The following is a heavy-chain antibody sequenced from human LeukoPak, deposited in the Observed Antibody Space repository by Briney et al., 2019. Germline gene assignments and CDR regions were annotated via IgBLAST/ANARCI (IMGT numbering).Heavy chain of an antibody. D-gene: IGHD2-15*01. Sequence: GGALSLSCAASGFTFSSYGMSWARQAPGKGLEWVSAITGSGGSTYYADSGKGRFTISRDNSKNTLYLQMNSLRAEDTAVYYCAKYACSGGGCGMDVWGKGTTVTISS. J-gene: IGHJ6*04. CDR2: ITGSGGST. CDR3: AKYACSGGGCGMDV. CDR1: GFTFSSYG. V-gene: IGHV3-23*01.